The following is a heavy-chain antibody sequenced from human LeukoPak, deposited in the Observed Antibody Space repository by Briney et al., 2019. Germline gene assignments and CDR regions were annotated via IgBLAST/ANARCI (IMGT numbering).Heavy chain of an antibody. Sequence: GGSLRLSCAASGFTFSDYYMSWIRQAPGKGLEWVSYISSSSSYTNYADSVKGRFTISRDNAKNSLYLQMKRLRADDTAVYYCARPSYSSSSYFDYWGQGTLVTVSS. D-gene: IGHD6-6*01. CDR3: ARPSYSSSSYFDY. CDR2: ISSSSSYT. CDR1: GFTFSDYY. V-gene: IGHV3-11*06. J-gene: IGHJ4*02.